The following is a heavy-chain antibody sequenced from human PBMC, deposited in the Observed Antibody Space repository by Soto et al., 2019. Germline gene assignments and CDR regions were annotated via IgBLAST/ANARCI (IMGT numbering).Heavy chain of an antibody. CDR3: AREGIAAAGTAYYGMDV. D-gene: IGHD6-13*01. CDR2: ISYDGSNK. V-gene: IGHV3-30*04. Sequence: GGSLRLSCAASGFTFSSYAMHWVRQAPGKGLEWVAVISYDGSNKYYADSVKGRFTISRDNSKNTLYLQRNSLRAEDTAVYYCAREGIAAAGTAYYGMDVWGQGTTVTVSS. J-gene: IGHJ6*02. CDR1: GFTFSSYA.